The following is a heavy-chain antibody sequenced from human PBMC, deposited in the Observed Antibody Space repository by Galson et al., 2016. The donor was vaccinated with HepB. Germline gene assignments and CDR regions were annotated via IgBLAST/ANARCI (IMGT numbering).Heavy chain of an antibody. V-gene: IGHV3-11*06. J-gene: IGHJ3*02. CDR2: ISSRSAYT. Sequence: SLRLSCAASGFIFSDYYMTWIRQAPGKGLEWLSYISSRSAYTYYADSVKGRFTISRDNANNSLFLQMNSLRVEDTAVYYCARARGHPYVALDIWGQGTMVTVSS. CDR3: ARARGHPYVALDI. CDR1: GFIFSDYY. D-gene: IGHD3-10*02.